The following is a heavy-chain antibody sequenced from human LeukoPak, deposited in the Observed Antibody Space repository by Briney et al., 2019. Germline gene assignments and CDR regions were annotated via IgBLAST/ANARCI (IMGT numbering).Heavy chain of an antibody. Sequence: GGSLRLSCAASGFTFSSYWMHWVRQVPGKGLVWVSRINSDGSSTSYADSVKGRFTISRDNAKNMLYLQMDSLRAEDTAVYYCTSEVVYWGQGTLVTVSS. CDR1: GFTFSSYW. D-gene: IGHD2-15*01. V-gene: IGHV3-74*01. J-gene: IGHJ4*02. CDR3: TSEVVY. CDR2: INSDGSST.